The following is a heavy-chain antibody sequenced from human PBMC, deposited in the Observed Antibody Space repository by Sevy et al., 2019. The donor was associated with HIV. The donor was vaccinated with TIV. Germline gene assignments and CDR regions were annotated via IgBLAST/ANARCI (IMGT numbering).Heavy chain of an antibody. J-gene: IGHJ4*02. V-gene: IGHV1-18*01. Sequence: ASVKVSCKTSGYTFTNYRIFWVRQAPGQGPESMGWISPHNGDTRYAQKFQGRVTLITDTSTTTAYMELMSLRSDDSALYYCARAYCSGGRCYSLAYWGQGTLVTVSS. CDR3: ARAYCSGGRCYSLAY. CDR1: GYTFTNYR. CDR2: ISPHNGDT. D-gene: IGHD2-15*01.